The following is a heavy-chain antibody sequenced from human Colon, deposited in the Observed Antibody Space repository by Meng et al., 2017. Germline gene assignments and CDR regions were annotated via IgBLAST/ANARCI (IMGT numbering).Heavy chain of an antibody. CDR2: NDSGGHI. Sequence: VQLQASGPGLVKPSETLSPPCAVSGGSISNLYYSWIRQPPGKGLEWVGYNDSGGHINYNPSLKSRATISIDASKNQLTLNLTSVTADDTAVYYCARNWVGGGLLFDHWGQGTLVTVSS. CDR1: GGSISNLY. D-gene: IGHD3-16*01. CDR3: ARNWVGGGLLFDH. V-gene: IGHV4-59*11. J-gene: IGHJ4*02.